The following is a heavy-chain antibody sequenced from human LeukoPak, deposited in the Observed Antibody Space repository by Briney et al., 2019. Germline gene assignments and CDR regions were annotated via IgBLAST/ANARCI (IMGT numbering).Heavy chain of an antibody. CDR3: AAESEGVINAFDI. J-gene: IGHJ3*02. CDR2: IVVGSGNT. Sequence: ASVKVSCKASGFTFTSSAMQWVRQARGQRLEWIGWIVVGSGNTNYAQKFQERVTITRDMSTSTAYMELSSLRSEDTAVYYCAAESEGVINAFDIWGQGTMVTVSS. CDR1: GFTFTSSA. D-gene: IGHD3-10*01. V-gene: IGHV1-58*02.